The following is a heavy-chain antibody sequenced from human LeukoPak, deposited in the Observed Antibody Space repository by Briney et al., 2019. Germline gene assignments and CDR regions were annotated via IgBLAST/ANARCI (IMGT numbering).Heavy chain of an antibody. D-gene: IGHD1-26*01. V-gene: IGHV1-2*02. CDR1: GYTSSDYY. CDR3: TRGRRILVGDTNAGDFFDF. CDR2: LNPNSGDT. J-gene: IGHJ4*02. Sequence: ASVKVSCKASGYTSSDYYIHWVRQAPGQGLEWMGWLNPNSGDTYSAQKFQGRVTMTRDTSISTAYIEVSRLRSDDTAVYYCTRGRRILVGDTNAGDFFDFWGQGPLVTVSS.